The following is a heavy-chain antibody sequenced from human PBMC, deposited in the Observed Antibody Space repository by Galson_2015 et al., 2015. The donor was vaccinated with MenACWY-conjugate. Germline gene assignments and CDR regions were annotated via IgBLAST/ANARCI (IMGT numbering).Heavy chain of an antibody. J-gene: IGHJ3*02. Sequence: SLRLSCAASGFTVSSNYMSWVRQAPGKGLEWVSVIYSGGSTYYADSVKGRFTISRDNSKNTLYLQMNSLRAEDTAVYYCARAIEYCSGGTCYPNAFDIWGQGTMATVSS. D-gene: IGHD2-15*01. V-gene: IGHV3-66*02. CDR1: GFTVSSNY. CDR3: ARAIEYCSGGTCYPNAFDI. CDR2: IYSGGST.